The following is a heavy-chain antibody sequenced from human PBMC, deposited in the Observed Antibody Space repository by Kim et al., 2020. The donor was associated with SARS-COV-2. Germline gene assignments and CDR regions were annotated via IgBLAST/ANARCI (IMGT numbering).Heavy chain of an antibody. J-gene: IGHJ4*02. Sequence: SETLSLTCAVYGGSFSGYYWSWIRQPPGKGLEWIGEINHSGSTNYNPSLKSRVTISVDTSKNQFSLKLSSVTAADTAVYYCAASRLEPTIFGVVIRREFDYWGQGTLVTVSS. CDR2: INHSGST. V-gene: IGHV4-34*01. D-gene: IGHD3-3*01. CDR1: GGSFSGYY. CDR3: AASRLEPTIFGVVIRREFDY.